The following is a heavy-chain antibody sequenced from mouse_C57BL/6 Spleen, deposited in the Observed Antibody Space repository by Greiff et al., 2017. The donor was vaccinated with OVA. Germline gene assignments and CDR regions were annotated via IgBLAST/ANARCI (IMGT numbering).Heavy chain of an antibody. Sequence: QVQLQQSGPELVKPGASVKISCKASGYAFSSSWMNWVKQRPGKGLEWIGRIYPGDGDTNYNGKFKGKATLTADKSSSTAYMQLSSLTSEDSAVYFCARRGDYDGLLDYWGQGTTLTVSS. D-gene: IGHD2-4*01. V-gene: IGHV1-82*01. J-gene: IGHJ2*01. CDR2: IYPGDGDT. CDR3: ARRGDYDGLLDY. CDR1: GYAFSSSW.